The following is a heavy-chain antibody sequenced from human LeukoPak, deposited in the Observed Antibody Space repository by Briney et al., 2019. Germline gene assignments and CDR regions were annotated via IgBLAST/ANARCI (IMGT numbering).Heavy chain of an antibody. J-gene: IGHJ2*01. CDR3: ARWLQWNWYFDL. CDR2: IYYSGTT. D-gene: IGHD5-24*01. Sequence: SETLSLTCTVSGGSISSYYWSWIRQPPGKGLEWIGYIYYSGTTNYNPSLKSRVTISVDTSKNQFSLKLSSVTAADTAVYYCARWLQWNWYFDLWGRGTLVTVSS. CDR1: GGSISSYY. V-gene: IGHV4-59*08.